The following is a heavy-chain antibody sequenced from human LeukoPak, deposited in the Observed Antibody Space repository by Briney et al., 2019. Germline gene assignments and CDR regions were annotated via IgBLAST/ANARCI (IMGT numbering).Heavy chain of an antibody. CDR1: GGSISSGDYY. D-gene: IGHD5-18*01. J-gene: IGHJ4*02. CDR3: ARGRWVTHFDY. Sequence: PSETLSLTCTVSGGSISSGDYYWSWIRQPPGKGLEWIGYIYYSGSTYYNPSLKSRVSISVDTSKNQFSLKLSSVTAADTAVYYCARGRWVTHFDYWGQGTLVTVSS. CDR2: IYYSGST. V-gene: IGHV4-30-4*01.